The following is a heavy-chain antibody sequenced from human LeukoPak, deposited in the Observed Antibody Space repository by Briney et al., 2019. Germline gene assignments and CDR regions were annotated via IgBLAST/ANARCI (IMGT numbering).Heavy chain of an antibody. V-gene: IGHV4-59*02. J-gene: IGHJ5*02. Sequence: SESLSLTRTVSGGSVSSYCRSWVRQPPGKGLEWIGYIKSSGSSNYNPTLNSRVTISMDTSKNQTSLRLNSVTAADTAVYYCARDGTVATNWFDPWGQGTLVTVSS. CDR3: ARDGTVATNWFDP. CDR1: GGSVSSYC. CDR2: IKSSGSS. D-gene: IGHD5-12*01.